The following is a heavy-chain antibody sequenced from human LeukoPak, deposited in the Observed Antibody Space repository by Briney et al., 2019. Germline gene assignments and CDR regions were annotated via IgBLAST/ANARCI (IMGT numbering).Heavy chain of an antibody. D-gene: IGHD3-3*01. Sequence: SETLSLTCTVSGGSISSYYWSWIRQPPGKGLEWIGRIYSSGITNYNPSLKSRVTMSVDTSKNQFSLKLSSVTAADTAVYYCARVVVFGVVSSDYYYYYMDVWGKGTTVTVSS. CDR3: ARVVVFGVVSSDYYYYYMDV. V-gene: IGHV4-4*07. J-gene: IGHJ6*03. CDR2: IYSSGIT. CDR1: GGSISSYY.